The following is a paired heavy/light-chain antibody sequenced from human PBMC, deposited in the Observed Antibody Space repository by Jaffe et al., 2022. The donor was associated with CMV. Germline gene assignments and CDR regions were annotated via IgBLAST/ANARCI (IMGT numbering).Heavy chain of an antibody. D-gene: IGHD2-21*02. V-gene: IGHV4-61*01. J-gene: IGHJ6*02. CDR2: IYYSGST. CDR3: ARAYCGGDCYTRHYYGMDV. Sequence: QVQLQESGPGLVKPSETLSLTCTVSGGSVSSGSYYWSWIRQPPGKGLEWIGYIYYSGSTNYNPSLKSRVTISVDTSKNQFSLKLSSVTAADTAVYYCARAYCGGDCYTRHYYGMDVWGQGTTVTVSS. CDR1: GGSVSSGSYY.
Light chain of an antibody. Sequence: DIQMTQSPSSLSASVGDRVTITCRASQSISNYLNWYQQKPGKAPKLLIYAASSLQSGVPSRFSGSGSGTDFTLTISSLQPEDFATYYCQQSYSTSWTFGQGTKVEIK. CDR3: QQSYSTSWT. J-gene: IGKJ1*01. CDR2: AAS. V-gene: IGKV1-39*01. CDR1: QSISNY.